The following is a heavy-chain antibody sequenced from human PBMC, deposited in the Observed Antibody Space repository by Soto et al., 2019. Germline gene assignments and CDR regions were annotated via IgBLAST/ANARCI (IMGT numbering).Heavy chain of an antibody. CDR1: GGSFSGYY. J-gene: IGHJ4*02. D-gene: IGHD5-18*01. Sequence: SETLSLTCAVYGGSFSGYYWSWIRQPPGKGLEWIGEINHSGSTNYNPSLKSRVTISVDTSKNQFYLKLSYVTAADTAVYYCASRKWIQLWSSYYFDYWGQGTLVTVSS. CDR2: INHSGST. V-gene: IGHV4-34*01. CDR3: ASRKWIQLWSSYYFDY.